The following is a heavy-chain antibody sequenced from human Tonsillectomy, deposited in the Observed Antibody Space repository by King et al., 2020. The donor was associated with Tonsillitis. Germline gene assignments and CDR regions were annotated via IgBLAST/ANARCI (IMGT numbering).Heavy chain of an antibody. D-gene: IGHD2-2*01. J-gene: IGHJ6*02. V-gene: IGHV4-34*01. CDR3: ARLVPATTYYYYGMDV. CDR2: TNHSGST. CDR1: GGSFSGSY. Sequence: VQLQQWGAGLLKPSETLSLTCAVYGGSFSGSYWSWIRQPPGKGLEWIGETNHSGSTNYNPSLKCRVTISVDTSKNQFSLKLSSVTAADTAVYYCARLVPATTYYYYGMDVWGQGTAVTVSS.